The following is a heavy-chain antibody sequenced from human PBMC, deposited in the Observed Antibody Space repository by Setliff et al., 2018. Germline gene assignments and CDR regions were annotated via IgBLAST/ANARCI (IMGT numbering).Heavy chain of an antibody. V-gene: IGHV4-61*02. D-gene: IGHD3-22*01. J-gene: IGHJ3*01. CDR2: IFSGGST. Sequence: SKTLSLTCSVSGGSISGGGYYWNWIRQPAGKGLEWIGRIFSGGSTTHYNPSLKSRLSMSIDTSKSQFSLRLSSVTAADTAVYYCARDDYDSGGYYYGSFDVWGQGTLVT. CDR1: GGSISGGGYY. CDR3: ARDDYDSGGYYYGSFDV.